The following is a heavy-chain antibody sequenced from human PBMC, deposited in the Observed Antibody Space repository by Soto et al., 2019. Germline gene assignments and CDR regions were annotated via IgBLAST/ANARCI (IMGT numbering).Heavy chain of an antibody. V-gene: IGHV3-33*01. CDR1: GFTFSSYG. D-gene: IGHD4-17*01. CDR2: IWYDGSNK. CDR3: ARAFNGRLRQRGYYGMDV. Sequence: QVQLVESGGGVVQPGRSLRLSCAASGFTFSSYGMHWVRQAPGKGLEWVAVIWYDGSNKYYADSVKGRFTISRDNSKNTLYLQMNSLRAEDTAVYYCARAFNGRLRQRGYYGMDVWGQGTTVTVSS. J-gene: IGHJ6*02.